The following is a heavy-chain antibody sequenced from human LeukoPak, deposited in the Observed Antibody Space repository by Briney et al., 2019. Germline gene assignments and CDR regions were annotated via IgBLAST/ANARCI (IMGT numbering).Heavy chain of an antibody. Sequence: SETLSLTCTVSGGSISSSSYYWGWIRQPPGKGLEWIGSIYYSGSTYYNPSLKSRVTISVDTSKNQFSLKLSSVTAADTAVYYCARGRSCSSTSCLYNWFDPWGQGTLVTVSS. CDR1: GGSISSSSYY. V-gene: IGHV4-39*01. D-gene: IGHD2-2*01. CDR3: ARGRSCSSTSCLYNWFDP. CDR2: IYYSGST. J-gene: IGHJ5*02.